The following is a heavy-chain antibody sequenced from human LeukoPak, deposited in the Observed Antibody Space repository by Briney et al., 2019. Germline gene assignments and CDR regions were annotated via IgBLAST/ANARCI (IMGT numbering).Heavy chain of an antibody. V-gene: IGHV2-70*11. J-gene: IGHJ4*02. Sequence: ESGPALVKPTQTLTLTCTFSGFSLSNNGMCVTWIRQPPGKALERLERIDWDDDKYYSASLKTRLTISKDTSKNQVVLTMTNMDPVDTATYYCARIRGTYCGTTTCSFEDFWGQGTLVTVSS. CDR3: ARIRGTYCGTTTCSFEDF. D-gene: IGHD2-2*01. CDR1: GFSLSNNGMC. CDR2: IDWDDDK.